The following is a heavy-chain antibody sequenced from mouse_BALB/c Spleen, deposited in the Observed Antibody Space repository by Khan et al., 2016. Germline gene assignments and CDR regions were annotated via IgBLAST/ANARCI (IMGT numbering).Heavy chain of an antibody. CDR2: ISSGGSDT. V-gene: IGHV5-9-1*01. Sequence: EVELVESGGGLVKPGGSLKVSCEASGFTFSSYAMSWVRQIPEKRLEWVATISSGGSDTYYSASVKGRFTLSRDNAKNNLYLQMNSLRSEVAAMYYCTRPGAYWGQGTTLTVSS. CDR3: TRPGAY. J-gene: IGHJ2*01. CDR1: GFTFSSYA.